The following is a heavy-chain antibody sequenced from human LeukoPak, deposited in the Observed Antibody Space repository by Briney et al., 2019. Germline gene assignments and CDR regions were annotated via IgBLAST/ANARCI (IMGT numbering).Heavy chain of an antibody. J-gene: IGHJ5*02. Sequence: PGRSLRLSCAASGFTFSSYGMHWVRQAPGKGLEWVAVIWYDGSNKYYADSVKGRFTISRDNSKNTLYLQINSLRAEDTAVYYCARGGTGLSSVGSWFDPWGQGTLVTVSS. CDR3: ARGGTGLSSVGSWFDP. CDR1: GFTFSSYG. D-gene: IGHD6-25*01. CDR2: IWYDGSNK. V-gene: IGHV3-33*01.